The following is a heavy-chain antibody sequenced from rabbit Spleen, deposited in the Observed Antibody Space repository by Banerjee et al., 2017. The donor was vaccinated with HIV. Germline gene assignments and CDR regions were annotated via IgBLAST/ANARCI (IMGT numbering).Heavy chain of an antibody. CDR1: GFTLSSYY. Sequence: QLKESGGGLVQPGGSLKLSCKASGFTLSSYYMNWVRQAPGKGLEWIGYIDPVFGSTYYASWVNGQFTISSHNAQNTLYLQLNSLTAADTATYFCARGPPYAGYAGYGYVYLNLWGQGTLVTV. CDR3: ARGPPYAGYAGYGYVYLNL. D-gene: IGHD6-1*01. J-gene: IGHJ4*01. V-gene: IGHV1S7*01. CDR2: IDPVFGST.